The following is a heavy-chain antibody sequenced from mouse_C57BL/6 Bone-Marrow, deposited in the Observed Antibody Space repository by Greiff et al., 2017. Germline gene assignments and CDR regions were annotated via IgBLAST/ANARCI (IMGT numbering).Heavy chain of an antibody. V-gene: IGHV5-6*01. J-gene: IGHJ2*01. Sequence: VQLKESGGDLVKPGGSLKLSCAASGFTFSSYGMSWVRQTPDKRLEWVATISSGGSYTYCPDSVKGRFTISRDNAKNTLYLQMSSLKSEDTAMYYCARHGYVDYWGQGTTLTVSS. CDR3: ARHGYVDY. CDR1: GFTFSSYG. CDR2: ISSGGSYT.